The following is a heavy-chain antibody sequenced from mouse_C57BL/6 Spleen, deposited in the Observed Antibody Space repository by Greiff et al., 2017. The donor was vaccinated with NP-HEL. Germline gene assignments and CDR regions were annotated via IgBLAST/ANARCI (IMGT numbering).Heavy chain of an antibody. CDR1: GYTFTEYT. CDR3: ARHEDRTTVVATRGYYCDD. CDR2: FYPGSGSI. Sequence: QVQLQQSGAELVKPGASVKLSCKASGYTFTEYTIHWVKQRSGQGLEWIGWFYPGSGSIKYNEKFKDKATLTADKSSSTVYRGLSRLTSEDSAVYFCARHEDRTTVVATRGYYCDDWGQGTTLTVSS. V-gene: IGHV1-62-2*01. D-gene: IGHD1-1*01. J-gene: IGHJ2*01.